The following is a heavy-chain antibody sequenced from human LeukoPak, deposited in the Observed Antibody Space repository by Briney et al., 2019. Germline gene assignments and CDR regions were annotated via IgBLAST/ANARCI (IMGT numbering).Heavy chain of an antibody. CDR3: AKDNSIVGAIDP. V-gene: IGHV3-30*02. Sequence: GGSLRLSCAASGFTFSSYGMHWVRQAPGKGPEWVAFIRYDGSNKYYADSVKGRFTISRDNSKNTLYLQMNSLRAEDTAVYYCAKDNSIVGAIDPWGQGTLVTVSS. CDR2: IRYDGSNK. CDR1: GFTFSSYG. D-gene: IGHD1-26*01. J-gene: IGHJ5*02.